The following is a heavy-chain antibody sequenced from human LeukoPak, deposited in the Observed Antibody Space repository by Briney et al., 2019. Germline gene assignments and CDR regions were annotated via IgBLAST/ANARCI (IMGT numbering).Heavy chain of an antibody. J-gene: IGHJ4*02. CDR2: IFHTGST. CDR3: ARAETARSGGWYLFDY. V-gene: IGHV4-38-2*02. Sequence: SETLSLTCTVSGYSISDGNYWGWIRQPPGKGLEWIGSIFHTGSTYDNPSLKSRVTTSVDTSKNQFSLSLNSVTAADTAVYYCARAETARSGGWYLFDYWGQGTLVTVSS. D-gene: IGHD6-19*01. CDR1: GYSISDGNY.